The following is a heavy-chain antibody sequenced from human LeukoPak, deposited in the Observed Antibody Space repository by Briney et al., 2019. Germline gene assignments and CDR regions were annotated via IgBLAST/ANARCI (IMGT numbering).Heavy chain of an antibody. CDR2: ISGSGGST. J-gene: IGHJ4*02. V-gene: IGHV3-23*01. CDR1: GFTFSSYA. Sequence: GGSLRLSCAASGFTFSSYAMSWVRQAPGKGLEWVSAISGSGGSTYYADSVKGRFTISRDNSKNTLYLQMNSLRAEDTALYYCARFVDYYDSSGYSYFDYWGQGTLVTVSS. D-gene: IGHD3-22*01. CDR3: ARFVDYYDSSGYSYFDY.